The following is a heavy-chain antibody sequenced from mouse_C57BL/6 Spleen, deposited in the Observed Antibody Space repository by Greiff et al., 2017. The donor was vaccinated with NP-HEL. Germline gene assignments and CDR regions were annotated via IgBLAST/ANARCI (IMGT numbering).Heavy chain of an antibody. CDR3: ARHEDYCGSFFFDY. V-gene: IGHV1-62-2*01. Sequence: VHLKQSGAELAKPGASVKLSCKASGYTFTGYTIHWVKQRSGQGLEWIGWIYPGSGSIKYNQKFKDKAILTADKSSSTVYMKLSRLTYEDSAVYDCARHEDYCGSFFFDYWGQGTTLTVSS. CDR2: IYPGSGSI. D-gene: IGHD1-1*01. J-gene: IGHJ2*01. CDR1: GYTFTGYT.